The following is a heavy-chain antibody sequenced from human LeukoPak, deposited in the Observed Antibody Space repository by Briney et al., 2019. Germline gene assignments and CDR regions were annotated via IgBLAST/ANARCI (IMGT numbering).Heavy chain of an antibody. Sequence: GGSLRLSCAASGFTFSSYAMSWVRQAPGKGLGRVSAISGSGGSTSYADSVKGRFTISRDNSKNTLYLQMDSLRAEDTAVYYCANLMYDYVWGSYRFPSLDGDYWGQGTLVTVSS. CDR3: ANLMYDYVWGSYRFPSLDGDY. CDR1: GFTFSSYA. CDR2: ISGSGGST. J-gene: IGHJ4*02. V-gene: IGHV3-23*01. D-gene: IGHD3-16*02.